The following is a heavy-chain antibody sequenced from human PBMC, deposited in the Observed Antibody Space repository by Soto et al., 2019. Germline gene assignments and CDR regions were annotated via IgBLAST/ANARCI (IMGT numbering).Heavy chain of an antibody. V-gene: IGHV3-33*01. D-gene: IGHD3-10*01. CDR3: ARDYYGSGGPFDY. CDR2: IWYDGSNK. Sequence: QVQLVESGGGVVQPGRSLRLSCAASGFTFSSYGMHWVRQAPGKGLEWVAVIWYDGSNKYYADSVKGRFTISRDNSKNPLDLQMNSLRAEDTAVYYCARDYYGSGGPFDYWGQGTLVTVSS. J-gene: IGHJ4*02. CDR1: GFTFSSYG.